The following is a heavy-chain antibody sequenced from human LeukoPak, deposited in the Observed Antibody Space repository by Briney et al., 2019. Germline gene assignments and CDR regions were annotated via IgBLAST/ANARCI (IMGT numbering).Heavy chain of an antibody. CDR2: ISVDGRDK. J-gene: IGHJ4*02. CDR3: ARDVEGSAKYYFDY. V-gene: IGHV3-30*04. CDR1: GFTFSSYA. Sequence: PGGSLRLSCEASGFTFSSYAMHWVRRAPGKGLEWVAVISVDGRDKHHVDSVKGRFTISGDNSKSTLYLQMNSLRGDDTAVYFCARDVEGSAKYYFDYWGQGTLVTVSS. D-gene: IGHD2-15*01.